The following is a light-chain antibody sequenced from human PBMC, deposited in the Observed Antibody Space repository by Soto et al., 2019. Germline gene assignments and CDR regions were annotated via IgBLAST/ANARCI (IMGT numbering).Light chain of an antibody. V-gene: IGKV3-15*01. CDR2: GAS. J-gene: IGKJ4*01. CDR3: QQYNNWPLT. Sequence: EIVMTQSPATLSVSPGERATLSCRASQSVSSNLAWYQQKPGQAPRLLIYGASTRATGIPDRFSGSESGTECTLTISSLQSEDFAVYYCQQYNNWPLTFGGGTKVEIK. CDR1: QSVSSN.